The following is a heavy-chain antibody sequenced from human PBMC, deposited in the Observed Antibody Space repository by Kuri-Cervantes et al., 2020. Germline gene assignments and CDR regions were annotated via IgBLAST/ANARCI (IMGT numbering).Heavy chain of an antibody. V-gene: IGHV4-59*01. CDR3: ARVGSSGWYAGY. CDR1: GGSFSGYY. CDR2: IYYSGST. D-gene: IGHD6-19*01. Sequence: ESLKISCAVYGGSFSGYYWSWIRQPPGKGLEYIGYIYYSGSTNYNPSLKSRVIISVDTSKNQFSLKLSSVTAADTAVYYCARVGSSGWYAGYWGQGTLVTVSS. J-gene: IGHJ4*02.